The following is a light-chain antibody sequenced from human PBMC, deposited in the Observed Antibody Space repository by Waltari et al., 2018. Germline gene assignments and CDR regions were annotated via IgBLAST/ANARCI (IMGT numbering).Light chain of an antibody. CDR3: QQYDNLPLT. Sequence: DMQMTQSPSSLSASVGDRVTITCQASQDISNYLNWYQQKPGKAPKLLIYDASNLETGVPASFSGSGSGTDFTLTISSLQPGDIATYYCQQYDNLPLTFGGGTKVEIK. CDR2: DAS. J-gene: IGKJ4*01. V-gene: IGKV1-33*01. CDR1: QDISNY.